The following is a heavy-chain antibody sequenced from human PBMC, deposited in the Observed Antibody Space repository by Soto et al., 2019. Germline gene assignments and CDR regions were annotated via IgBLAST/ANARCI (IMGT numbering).Heavy chain of an antibody. V-gene: IGHV3-23*01. CDR3: ATPPLSIYCSGGSCYVDY. Sequence: GGSLRLSCAASGFTFSSYAMSWVRQAPGKGLEWVSAISGSGGSTYYADSVKGRFTISRDNSKNTLYLQMNSLRAEDTAVYYCATPPLSIYCSGGSCYVDYWGQGTLVTVSS. J-gene: IGHJ4*02. CDR2: ISGSGGST. D-gene: IGHD2-15*01. CDR1: GFTFSSYA.